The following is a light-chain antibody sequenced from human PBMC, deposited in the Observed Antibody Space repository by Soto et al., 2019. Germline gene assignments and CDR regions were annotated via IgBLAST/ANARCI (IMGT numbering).Light chain of an antibody. CDR2: DVS. Sequence: QSALTQPRAVSGSPGQSVTVSCTGTSSDIGRYDYVSWSQQHPGKAPKLMMFDVSERPSGVPGRCSGSTSGKTASLTISGLQADAEADDYCCSYAGRYSYVFGAGTELTVL. V-gene: IGLV2-11*01. CDR3: CSYAGRYSYV. CDR1: SSDIGRYDY. J-gene: IGLJ1*01.